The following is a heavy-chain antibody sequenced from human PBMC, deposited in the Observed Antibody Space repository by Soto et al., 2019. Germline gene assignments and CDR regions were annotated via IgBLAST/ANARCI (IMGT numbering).Heavy chain of an antibody. CDR3: ARGVVAATDWFDP. CDR1: GGSISSYY. J-gene: IGHJ5*02. V-gene: IGHV4-59*01. D-gene: IGHD2-15*01. Sequence: SETLSLTYTVSGGSISSYYWSWIRQPPGKGLEWIGYIYYSGSTNYNPSLKRRVTISVDTSKNQFSLKLSSVAAADTAVYYCARGVVAATDWFDPWGQGTLVTVSS. CDR2: IYYSGST.